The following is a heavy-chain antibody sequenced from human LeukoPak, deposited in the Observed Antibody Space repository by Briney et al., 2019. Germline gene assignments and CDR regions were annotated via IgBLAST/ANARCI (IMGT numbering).Heavy chain of an antibody. CDR1: GGTFSSYA. D-gene: IGHD2-2*01. CDR2: IIPIFGTA. J-gene: IGHJ6*03. CDR3: AVRYCSSTSCDYYYYYMDV. V-gene: IGHV1-69*05. Sequence: SVKVSCKASGGTFSSYAISWVRRAPGQGLEWMGGIIPIFGTANYAQKFQGRVTITTDESTSTAYMELSSLRSEDTAVYYCAVRYCSSTSCDYYYYYMDVWGKGTTVTVSS.